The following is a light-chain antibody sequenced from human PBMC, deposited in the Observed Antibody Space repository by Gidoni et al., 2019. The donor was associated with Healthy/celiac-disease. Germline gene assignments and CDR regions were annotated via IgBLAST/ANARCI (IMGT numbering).Light chain of an antibody. CDR2: GAS. Sequence: EIVLTQSPGTLSLSPGERATLSCRASQSVSSSYLAWYQQTPGQAPRLLIYGASSRATGIPDRFSGSGSGTDFTLTISRLEPEDFAVYYCQQYGSSPLTFGGXTKVEIK. CDR1: QSVSSSY. V-gene: IGKV3-20*01. CDR3: QQYGSSPLT. J-gene: IGKJ4*01.